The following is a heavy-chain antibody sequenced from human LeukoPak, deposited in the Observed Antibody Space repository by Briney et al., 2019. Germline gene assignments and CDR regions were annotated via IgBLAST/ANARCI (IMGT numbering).Heavy chain of an antibody. D-gene: IGHD3-22*01. CDR2: SYYSGST. J-gene: IGHJ3*02. CDR3: TRHDDHDGSITMRSYDAFDI. CDR1: GGSISSSSYY. V-gene: IGHV4-39*07. Sequence: PSETLSLTCTVSGGSISSSSYYWGWIRQPPGKGLEWIGSSYYSGSTYYNPSLKSRVTISVDMSKNQFSLKMSSVTAADTAVYYCTRHDDHDGSITMRSYDAFDIWGQGTMVTVSS.